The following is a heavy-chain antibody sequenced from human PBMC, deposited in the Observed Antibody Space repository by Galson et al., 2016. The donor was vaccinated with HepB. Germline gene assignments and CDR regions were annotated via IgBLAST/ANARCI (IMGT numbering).Heavy chain of an antibody. D-gene: IGHD3-22*01. CDR1: GSSFTFYW. J-gene: IGHJ4*02. V-gene: IGHV5-10-1*01. Sequence: QSGAEVKKPGESLRISCRASGSSFTFYWINWVRQMPGKGLQWMGRIDPSDSYANYNPPFQGHVTFSVDKSTSTAYLQWSSLRPSDTAMFYCAAPHRSSGYSSPGAVWGQGTLVTVSS. CDR3: AAPHRSSGYSSPGAV. CDR2: IDPSDSYA.